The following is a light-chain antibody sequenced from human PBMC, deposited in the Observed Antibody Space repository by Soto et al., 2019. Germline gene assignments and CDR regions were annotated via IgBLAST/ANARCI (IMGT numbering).Light chain of an antibody. Sequence: QSVLTQPASVSGSPGQSITISCTGTSSDVGSYNLVSWYQQHPGKAPKLMIYEGFERPSGVSNRFSGSKSGNTASLTISGLQAEDEADYYCCSYAGSTTVVFGGGTKLTVL. V-gene: IGLV2-23*01. CDR1: SSDVGSYNL. CDR3: CSYAGSTTVV. J-gene: IGLJ2*01. CDR2: EGF.